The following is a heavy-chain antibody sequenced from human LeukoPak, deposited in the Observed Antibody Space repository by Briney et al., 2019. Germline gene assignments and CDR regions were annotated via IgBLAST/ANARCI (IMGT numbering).Heavy chain of an antibody. CDR3: VKGRSSTWSFDY. D-gene: IGHD6-13*01. V-gene: IGHV3-30*18. Sequence: GRSLRLSCAASVFTFSNYGMHWVRQAPGKGLEWVAVISFDGTNRYYVDSVKGRFTISRDNSNNTLYLQMNSLRAEDTAVYYCVKGRSSTWSFDYWGQGTLVIVSS. CDR1: VFTFSNYG. J-gene: IGHJ4*02. CDR2: ISFDGTNR.